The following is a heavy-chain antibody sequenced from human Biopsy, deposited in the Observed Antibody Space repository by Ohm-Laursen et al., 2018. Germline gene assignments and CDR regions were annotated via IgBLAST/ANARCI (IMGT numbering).Heavy chain of an antibody. Sequence: SETLSLTCTVSGGSISGYYWSWIRQAPGKGLEWIGFIYYTGKTKSNPSLKSRLTMSVNTSKKQFSLRLSSVTAADTAVYYCASAGYNPDWNFDLWGRGTRVTVSS. V-gene: IGHV4-59*12. CDR1: GGSISGYY. CDR3: ASAGYNPDWNFDL. CDR2: IYYTGKT. J-gene: IGHJ2*01. D-gene: IGHD5-24*01.